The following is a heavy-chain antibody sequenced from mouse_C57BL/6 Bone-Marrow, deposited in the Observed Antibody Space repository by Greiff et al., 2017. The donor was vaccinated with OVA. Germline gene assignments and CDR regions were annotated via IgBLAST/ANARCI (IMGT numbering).Heavy chain of an antibody. CDR3: TAVVA. CDR1: GFNIKDDY. CDR2: IDPENGDT. Sequence: EVQLQQSGAELVRPGASVKLSCTASGFNIKDDYMHWVKQRPEQGLEWIGWIDPENGDTAYDSKFQGKATITAGTSYHTAFLQLSSLASDDTAVYYCTAVVAWGQGTSVTVSS. J-gene: IGHJ4*01. V-gene: IGHV14-4*01. D-gene: IGHD1-1*01.